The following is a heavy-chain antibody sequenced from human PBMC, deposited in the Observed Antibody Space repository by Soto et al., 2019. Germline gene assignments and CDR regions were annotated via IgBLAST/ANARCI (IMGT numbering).Heavy chain of an antibody. V-gene: IGHV4-4*02. CDR3: ARVFQYWLPTFD. Sequence: QVQLQESGPGLVRPSGTLSLTCAVSGASVVNGNWWSWVRQSPGKGLEWIGEVSCAGRNHYNPSLQGRVSISLDESKNQFALILTSVTVADAAIYYWARVFQYWLPTFDWGRGTVVTVS. D-gene: IGHD6-13*01. J-gene: IGHJ4*02. CDR1: GASVVNGNW. CDR2: VSCAGRN.